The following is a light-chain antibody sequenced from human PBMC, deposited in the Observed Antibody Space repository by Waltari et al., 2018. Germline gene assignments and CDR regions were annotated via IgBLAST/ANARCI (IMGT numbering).Light chain of an antibody. CDR3: QQYNTYSS. Sequence: DIQMTQSPSTLSASVGDTITLPCRASQSISNYLAWYQQKPGKAPKLLIYKASSSGSAVPSRFSGSGSGTEFTLTISSLQPDDFATYYCQQYNTYSSFGQGTKLEIK. CDR2: KAS. V-gene: IGKV1-5*03. J-gene: IGKJ2*03. CDR1: QSISNY.